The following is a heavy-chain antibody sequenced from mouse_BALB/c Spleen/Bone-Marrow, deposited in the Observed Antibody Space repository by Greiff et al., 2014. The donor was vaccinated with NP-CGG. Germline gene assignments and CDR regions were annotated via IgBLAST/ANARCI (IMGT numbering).Heavy chain of an antibody. CDR2: ISSGGSYS. D-gene: IGHD1-1*01. CDR1: GFTFSTYA. Sequence: EVKLMESGGGLVKPGGSLKLSCAASGFTFSTYAMSWVRQTPEKRLEWVATISSGGSYSYYPDSVKGRFTISRNNAKNTLYLQKSSLSSEDTAMYYCARITTVVSTGDYWGQGTTLTVSS. J-gene: IGHJ2*01. CDR3: ARITTVVSTGDY. V-gene: IGHV5-9-1*01.